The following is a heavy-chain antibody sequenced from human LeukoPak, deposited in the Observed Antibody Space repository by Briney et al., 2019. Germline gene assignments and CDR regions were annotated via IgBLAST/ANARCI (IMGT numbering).Heavy chain of an antibody. Sequence: GGSLRLSCAASGFTFSDYYMSWLRQAPGKGLERVSYISSSGSTIYYADSVKGRFTISRDNAKNSLYLQMDSLRAEDTAVYYCARDLEDTAMVYWGQGALVTVAS. CDR1: GFTFSDYY. CDR2: ISSSGSTI. J-gene: IGHJ4*02. D-gene: IGHD5-18*01. V-gene: IGHV3-11*01. CDR3: ARDLEDTAMVY.